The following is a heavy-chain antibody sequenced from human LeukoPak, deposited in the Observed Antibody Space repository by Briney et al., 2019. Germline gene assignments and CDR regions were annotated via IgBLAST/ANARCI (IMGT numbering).Heavy chain of an antibody. Sequence: PGGSLRLSCAASGFTFSSYGMHWGRQPPGKGLEWIGEINHSGSTNYNPSLKSRVTISVDTSKNQFSLKLSSVTAADTAVYYCAGDSSGYFSPTHYWGQGTLVTVSS. V-gene: IGHV4-34*08. CDR2: INHSGST. CDR1: GFTFSSYG. J-gene: IGHJ4*02. D-gene: IGHD3-22*01. CDR3: AGDSSGYFSPTHY.